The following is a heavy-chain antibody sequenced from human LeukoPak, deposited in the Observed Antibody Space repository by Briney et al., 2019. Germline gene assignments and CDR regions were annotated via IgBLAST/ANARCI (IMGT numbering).Heavy chain of an antibody. J-gene: IGHJ6*02. V-gene: IGHV3-48*02. CDR1: GFTFSSYS. Sequence: GGSLRLSCAAFGFTFSSYSMNWVRQAPGKGLEWVSYISSSSSTIYYADSVKGRFTISRDNAKNSLYLQMNSLRDEDTAVYYCARDPRLRYFDWATYYGMDVWGQGTTVTVSS. CDR3: ARDPRLRYFDWATYYGMDV. CDR2: ISSSSSTI. D-gene: IGHD3-9*01.